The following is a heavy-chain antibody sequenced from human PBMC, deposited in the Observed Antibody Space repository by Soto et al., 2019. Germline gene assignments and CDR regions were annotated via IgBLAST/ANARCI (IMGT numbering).Heavy chain of an antibody. D-gene: IGHD5-12*01. CDR3: ARPDDSGYDHYYYMDV. J-gene: IGHJ6*03. CDR2: IYYSGST. V-gene: IGHV4-39*01. CDR1: GVSISSSSYY. Sequence: SETLSLTCTVSGVSISSSSYYWGWIRQPPGKGLEWIGSIYYSGSTYYNPSLKSRVTISVDTSKNQFSLKLSSVTAADTAVYYCARPDDSGYDHYYYMDVWGKGTTVTVSS.